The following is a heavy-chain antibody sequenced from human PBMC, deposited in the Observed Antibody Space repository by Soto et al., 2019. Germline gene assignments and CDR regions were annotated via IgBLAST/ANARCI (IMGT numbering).Heavy chain of an antibody. V-gene: IGHV4-31*03. CDR2: IYYSGST. Sequence: PSETLSLTCTVSGGSISSGGYYWSWIRQHPGKGLEWIGYIYYSGSTYYNPSLKSRVTISVDTSKNQFSLKLSSVTAAGTAVYYCARGRGDGDYFDYWGQGTLVTVSS. CDR1: GGSISSGGYY. D-gene: IGHD2-21*01. J-gene: IGHJ4*02. CDR3: ARGRGDGDYFDY.